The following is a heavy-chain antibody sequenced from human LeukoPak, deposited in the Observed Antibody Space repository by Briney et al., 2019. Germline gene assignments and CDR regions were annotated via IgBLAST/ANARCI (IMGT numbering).Heavy chain of an antibody. CDR2: ISSSGSTI. J-gene: IGHJ6*03. CDR3: ARYSNYGMYYYYMDV. D-gene: IGHD4-11*01. V-gene: IGHV3-11*01. Sequence: GGSLRLSCAASGFTFSDYYMSWIRQAPGKGLEWVSYISSSGSTIYYADSVKGRFTISRDNAKNSLYLQMNSLRAEDTAVYYCARYSNYGMYYYYMDVWGKGTTVTVSS. CDR1: GFTFSDYY.